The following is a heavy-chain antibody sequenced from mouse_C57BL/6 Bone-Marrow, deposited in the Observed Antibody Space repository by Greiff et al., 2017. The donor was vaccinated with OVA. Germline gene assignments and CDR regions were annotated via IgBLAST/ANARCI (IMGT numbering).Heavy chain of an antibody. Sequence: EVQLKESGAELVRPGSSVKMSCKTSGYTFTSYGINWVKQRPGQGLEWIGYIYIGNGYTAYNEKFKGKATLTSDTSSSTAYMQLSSLTSEDSAIYFGARDETGRGDYWGQGTSVTVSS. CDR1: GYTFTSYG. V-gene: IGHV1-58*01. D-gene: IGHD4-1*01. CDR2: IYIGNGYT. CDR3: ARDETGRGDY. J-gene: IGHJ4*01.